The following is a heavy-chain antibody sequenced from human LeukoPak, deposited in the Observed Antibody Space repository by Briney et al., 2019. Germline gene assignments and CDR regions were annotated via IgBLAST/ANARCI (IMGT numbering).Heavy chain of an antibody. CDR3: ARECSGGSCYFDY. V-gene: IGHV4-59*01. CDR2: IYYSGST. CDR1: GGSISSYY. J-gene: IGHJ4*02. Sequence: SETLSLTCTVSGGSISSYYWSWIRQPPGKGLEWIGYIYYSGSTNYNPSLKSRVTISVDTSKNQFPLKLSSVTAADTAVYYCARECSGGSCYFDYWGQGTLVTVSS. D-gene: IGHD2-15*01.